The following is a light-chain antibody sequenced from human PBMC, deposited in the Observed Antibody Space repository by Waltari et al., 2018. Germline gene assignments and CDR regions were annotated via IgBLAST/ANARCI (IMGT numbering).Light chain of an antibody. CDR3: MQTLQTPKT. V-gene: IGKV2-28*01. CDR2: LGS. J-gene: IGKJ1*01. Sequence: EIVMTQSPLSLPVTPGEPASISCRSSQSLLFGNGFNYLDWYLQKPGRSPQLLIYLGSTRASGVPDRISGSGSGTNFTLTISRVEAEDIGVYYCMQTLQTPKTFGQGTKVEIK. CDR1: QSLLFGNGFNY.